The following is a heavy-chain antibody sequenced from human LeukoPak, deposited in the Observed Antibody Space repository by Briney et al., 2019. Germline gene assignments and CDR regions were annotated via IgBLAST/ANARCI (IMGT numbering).Heavy chain of an antibody. V-gene: IGHV4-34*01. J-gene: IGHJ6*02. CDR2: INHSGST. D-gene: IGHD3-10*01. Sequence: SETLSLTCAVYGGSVSGYYWSCIRQPPGKGLEWIGEINHSGSTNYNPSLKSRVTISVDTSKHQFSLKLSSVTAADTAVYYCARGTRGVSFYYGMDVWGQGTTVTVSS. CDR1: GGSVSGYY. CDR3: ARGTRGVSFYYGMDV.